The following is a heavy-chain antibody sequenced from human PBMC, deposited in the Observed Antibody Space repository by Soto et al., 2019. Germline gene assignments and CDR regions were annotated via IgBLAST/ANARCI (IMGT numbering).Heavy chain of an antibody. CDR3: ARDEDTGVGWFDP. J-gene: IGHJ5*02. D-gene: IGHD3-10*01. CDR1: GYTFTSYY. V-gene: IGHV1-46*01. Sequence: ASVNVSCKPSGYTFTSYYMHWVRQAPGQGLEWMGIINPSGGSTSYAQKFQGRVTMTRDTSTSTVYMELSSLRSEDTAVYYCARDEDTGVGWFDPWGQGTLVTVSS. CDR2: INPSGGST.